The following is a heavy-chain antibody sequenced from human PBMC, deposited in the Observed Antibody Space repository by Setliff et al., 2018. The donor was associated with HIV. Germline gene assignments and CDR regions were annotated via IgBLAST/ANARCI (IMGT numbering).Heavy chain of an antibody. CDR1: GGSFSNYY. Sequence: SETLSLTCAVYGGSFSNYYWSWIRQPPGKGLEWIGEINYSGSTKYNPSLKSRVTISVDTSKKQFSLKLNSVTAADTAVYYCARGGLGDGYNRDSWGQGTLVTVSS. D-gene: IGHD5-12*01. J-gene: IGHJ4*02. V-gene: IGHV4-34*01. CDR2: INYSGST. CDR3: ARGGLGDGYNRDS.